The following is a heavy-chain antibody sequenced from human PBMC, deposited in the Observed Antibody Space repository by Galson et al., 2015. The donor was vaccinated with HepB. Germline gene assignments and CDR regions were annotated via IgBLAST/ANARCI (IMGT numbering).Heavy chain of an antibody. CDR2: IKSKTDGGTT. CDR3: TTDAGIAVAGTGWFDP. V-gene: IGHV3-15*01. Sequence: SLRLSCAASGFTFSNAWMSWVRQAPGKGLEWVGRIKSKTDGGTTDYAAPVKGRFTISRDDSKNTLYLQMNSLKTEDTAVYYCTTDAGIAVAGTGWFDPWGQGTLVTVSS. J-gene: IGHJ5*02. CDR1: GFTFSNAW. D-gene: IGHD6-19*01.